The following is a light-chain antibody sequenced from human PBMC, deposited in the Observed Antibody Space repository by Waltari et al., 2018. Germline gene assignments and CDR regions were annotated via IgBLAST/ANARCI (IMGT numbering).Light chain of an antibody. V-gene: IGKV3-20*01. CDR2: DAS. CDR1: QSVSRT. Sequence: GTLSLSPGERATLSCRASQSVSRTLALYQQKPGQAPRLLIYDASSRATGIPDRFSGSGSGTDFSLTISRLEPEDFAVYYCQKYGTLPATFGQGTKVEVK. J-gene: IGKJ1*01. CDR3: QKYGTLPAT.